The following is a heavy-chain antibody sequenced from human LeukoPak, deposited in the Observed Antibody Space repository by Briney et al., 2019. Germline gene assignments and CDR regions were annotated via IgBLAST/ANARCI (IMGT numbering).Heavy chain of an antibody. D-gene: IGHD1-1*01. CDR1: GGSISSSTYY. Sequence: SETLSLTCTVSGGSISSSTYYWGWIRQPPGKGLEYIGYIYYSGSTNHNPSLKSRVTISVDTSKNQFSLKLSSVTAADTAVYYCARGRYTFDYWGQGTLVTVSS. J-gene: IGHJ4*02. CDR2: IYYSGST. CDR3: ARGRYTFDY. V-gene: IGHV4-61*05.